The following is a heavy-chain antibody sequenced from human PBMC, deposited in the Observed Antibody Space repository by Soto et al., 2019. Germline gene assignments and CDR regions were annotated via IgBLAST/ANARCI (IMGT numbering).Heavy chain of an antibody. J-gene: IGHJ6*02. V-gene: IGHV1-69*06. CDR1: GGTFSSYA. D-gene: IGHD2-2*01. Sequence: QVQLLQSGAEVKKPGSSVKVSCKAYGGTFSSYAISWVRQAPGQGLEWMGGIIPIFGTSNYAQKLQGRVTIHADKSTSTAYMELSSRRSEDTVVYYFARHDIVVLPADPSYYYCGMDVWGQGTTVTVSS. CDR3: ARHDIVVLPADPSYYYCGMDV. CDR2: IIPIFGTS.